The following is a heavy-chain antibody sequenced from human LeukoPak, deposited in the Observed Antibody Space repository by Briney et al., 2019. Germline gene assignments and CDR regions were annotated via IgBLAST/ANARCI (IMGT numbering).Heavy chain of an antibody. CDR1: GFTFSSYE. CDR3: ARGSGPPGVTSFDY. V-gene: IGHV3-48*03. CDR2: ISSSGSTI. J-gene: IGHJ4*02. Sequence: GGSLRLSCAASGFTFSSYEMNWVRQAPGKGLEWVSYISSSGSTIYYADSVKGRFTISRDNAKNSLYLQMNSLSAEDTAVYYCARGSGPPGVTSFDYWGQGTLVTVCS. D-gene: IGHD3-16*01.